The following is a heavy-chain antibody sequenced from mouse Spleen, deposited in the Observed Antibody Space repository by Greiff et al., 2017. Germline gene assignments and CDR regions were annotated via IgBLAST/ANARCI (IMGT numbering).Heavy chain of an antibody. J-gene: IGHJ4*01. CDR1: GFTFSSFG. V-gene: IGHV5-17*03. D-gene: IGHD2-3*01. CDR3: ARRGYYDYYAMDY. CDR2: ISSGSSTI. Sequence: EVHLVESGGGLVQPGGSRKLSCAASGFTFSSFGMHWVRQAPEKGLEWVAYISSGSSTIYYADTVKGRFTISRDNAKNTLYLQMSRLKSEDTAMYYCARRGYYDYYAMDYWGQGTSVTVSS.